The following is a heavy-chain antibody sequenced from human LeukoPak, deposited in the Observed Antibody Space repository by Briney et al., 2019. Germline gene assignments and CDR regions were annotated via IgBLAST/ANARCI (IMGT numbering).Heavy chain of an antibody. Sequence: SETLSLTCAVSGYSISSGYYWGWIRQPPGKGLEWIGSIYHSGSTYYNPSLKSRVTISVDTSKNQFSLKLSSVTAADTAVHYCARQDLDYPFDYWGQGTLVTVSS. D-gene: IGHD4-11*01. CDR3: ARQDLDYPFDY. CDR1: GYSISSGYY. V-gene: IGHV4-38-2*01. CDR2: IYHSGST. J-gene: IGHJ4*02.